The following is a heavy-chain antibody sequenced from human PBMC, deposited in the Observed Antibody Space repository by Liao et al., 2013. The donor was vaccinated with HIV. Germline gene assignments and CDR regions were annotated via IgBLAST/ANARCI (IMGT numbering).Heavy chain of an antibody. CDR1: GGSINNYY. Sequence: QVQLQESGPGLVKPSETLSLTCTVSGGSINNYYWSWIRQSPGKGLEWIGFIYDSGSTNYNPSLKSRVTISVDKSKSHFSLRLSSVTAADTAVYYCARHGYSSGNVYKYFYYMDVWGKGTTVTVSS. CDR2: IYDSGST. CDR3: ARHGYSSGNVYKYFYYMDV. J-gene: IGHJ6*03. D-gene: IGHD2-15*01. V-gene: IGHV4-59*01.